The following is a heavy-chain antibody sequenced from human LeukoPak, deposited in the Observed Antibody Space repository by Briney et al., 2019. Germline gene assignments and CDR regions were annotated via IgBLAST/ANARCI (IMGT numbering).Heavy chain of an antibody. CDR2: IWYDGSNK. V-gene: IGHV3-33*01. CDR3: ARDDYYDSSGYYNSIDY. D-gene: IGHD3-22*01. J-gene: IGHJ4*02. CDR1: GFTFSSYG. Sequence: HPGGSLRLSCAASGFTFSSYGMYWVRQAPGKGLEWVAVIWYDGSNKYYADSVKGRFTISRDNSKNTLYLQMNSLRAEDTAVYYCARDDYYDSSGYYNSIDYWGQGTLVTVSS.